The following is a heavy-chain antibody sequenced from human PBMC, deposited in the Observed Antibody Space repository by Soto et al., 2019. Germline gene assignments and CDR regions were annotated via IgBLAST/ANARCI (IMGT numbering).Heavy chain of an antibody. V-gene: IGHV4-30-2*01. Sequence: QLQLQESGSGLVKPSQTLSLTCAVSGGSISSGGYSWSWIRQPPGKGLEWIGYIYHSGSTYYHPCLQGGVPISVDRCKILLSVKLSSVTAADTAVYCCAGSGYCHNSGMDVWGQGTTVTVSS. D-gene: IGHD3-22*01. CDR2: IYHSGST. J-gene: IGHJ6*02. CDR1: GGSISSGGYS. CDR3: AGSGYCHNSGMDV.